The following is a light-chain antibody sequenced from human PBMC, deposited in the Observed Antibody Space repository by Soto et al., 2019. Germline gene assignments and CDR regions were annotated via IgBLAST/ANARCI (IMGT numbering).Light chain of an antibody. J-gene: IGKJ1*01. CDR2: DAS. CDR3: QQYGISPT. Sequence: EIVLTQSPGTLSLSPGERATLSCRSSHSVSSNYLAWYQQKPGQAPRLLIYDASSRATGIPDRFSGGGSGTDFTLTISRLEPVDFAVYYCQQYGISPTFGQGTKVEIK. CDR1: HSVSSNY. V-gene: IGKV3-20*01.